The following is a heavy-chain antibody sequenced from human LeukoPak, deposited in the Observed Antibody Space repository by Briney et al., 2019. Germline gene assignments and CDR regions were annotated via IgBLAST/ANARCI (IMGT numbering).Heavy chain of an antibody. Sequence: ASVKVSCKASGYTFPSYFMHWVRQAPGQGLEWMGIINPTGGSTTYAQKFQGRVTMTRDTSTSTVYTELSSLRSDDTAVYYCARTAARRFDYWGQGTLVTVSS. V-gene: IGHV1-46*01. D-gene: IGHD6-6*01. CDR1: GYTFPSYF. CDR2: INPTGGST. J-gene: IGHJ4*02. CDR3: ARTAARRFDY.